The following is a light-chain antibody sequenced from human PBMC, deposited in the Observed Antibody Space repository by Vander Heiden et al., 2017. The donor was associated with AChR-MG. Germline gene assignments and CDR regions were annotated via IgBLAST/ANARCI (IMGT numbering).Light chain of an antibody. J-gene: IGLJ2*01. CDR1: SSDVGGYNY. Sequence: QSALSQPASAPGPPRQSITLSCTGTSSDVGGYNYVAWYQQHPGKAPKLMIYDVSNRPSGVSNRFSGSKSGNTASLTISGLQAEDEADDYCSSYTSSSTLNVVFGGGTKLTVL. V-gene: IGLV2-14*03. CDR2: DVS. CDR3: SSYTSSSTLNVV.